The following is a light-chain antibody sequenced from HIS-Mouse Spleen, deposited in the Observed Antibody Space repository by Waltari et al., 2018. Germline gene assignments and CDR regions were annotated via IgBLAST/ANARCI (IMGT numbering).Light chain of an antibody. CDR2: DAS. Sequence: IQLTQSPSSLSASVGDSVTITCQASQDISNYLNLYQQKPGKSPKLLIYDASNLETGVPSRFSGSGSGTDFTFTISSLQPEDIATYYCQQYDNLPFTFGPGTKVDIK. CDR1: QDISNY. J-gene: IGKJ3*01. CDR3: QQYDNLPFT. V-gene: IGKV1-33*01.